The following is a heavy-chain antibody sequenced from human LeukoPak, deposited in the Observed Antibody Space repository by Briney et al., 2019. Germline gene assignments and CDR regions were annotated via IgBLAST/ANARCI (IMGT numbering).Heavy chain of an antibody. D-gene: IGHD2-8*01. CDR3: AKGTSWVSDYYYMDV. CDR2: ISGSGGST. Sequence: GGSLRLSCAASGFTFSSYAMSWVRQAPGKGLEWVSAISGSGGSTYCADSVKGRFTISRDNSKNTPYLQMNSLRAEDTAVYYCAKGTSWVSDYYYMDVWGKGTTVTVSS. CDR1: GFTFSSYA. V-gene: IGHV3-23*01. J-gene: IGHJ6*03.